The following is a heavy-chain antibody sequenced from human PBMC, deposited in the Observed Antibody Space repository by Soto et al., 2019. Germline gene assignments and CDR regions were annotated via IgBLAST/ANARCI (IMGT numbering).Heavy chain of an antibody. V-gene: IGHV3-74*01. CDR1: GFTFSSSW. D-gene: IGHD6-19*01. CDR3: VRPNVAVAGAVVWYDP. J-gene: IGHJ5*02. CDR2: IKTDGSVT. Sequence: GGSLRLSCAASGFTFSSSWMHWVRQAPGKGLVWVSRIKTDGSVTSYAESVKGRFTISRDNAKNTLYLQMNSLRAEDTAVYYCVRPNVAVAGAVVWYDPWGQGTLVTVSS.